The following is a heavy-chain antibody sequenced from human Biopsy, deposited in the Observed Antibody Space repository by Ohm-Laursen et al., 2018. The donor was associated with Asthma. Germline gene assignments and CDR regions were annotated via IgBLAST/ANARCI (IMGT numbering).Heavy chain of an antibody. D-gene: IGHD2/OR15-2a*01. CDR1: GGSFSNFA. Sequence: SSVKVSCKSSGGSFSNFAFSWVRRAPGHGLEWMGTILTKFDITSYAEKFQGRVTITADKSTSTTYMELSSLSSDDTAVYYCASDFPKDYVRYNFQFWGQGTTVTVSS. CDR3: ASDFPKDYVRYNFQF. V-gene: IGHV1-69*04. J-gene: IGHJ6*02. CDR2: ILTKFDIT.